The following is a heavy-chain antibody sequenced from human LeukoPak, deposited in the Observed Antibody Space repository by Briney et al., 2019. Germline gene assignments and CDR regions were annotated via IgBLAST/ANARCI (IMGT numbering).Heavy chain of an antibody. CDR3: AKDSGYYKGYFDY. D-gene: IGHD3-22*01. Sequence: PGESLRLSCAVSGFTFSNYGMHWVRQAPDKGLEWVAFIRYDGSHKYYADSVKGRFTISRDNSKNTLYLQMSSLRADDTAVFYCAKDSGYYKGYFDYWGQGTLVIVSS. J-gene: IGHJ4*02. CDR1: GFTFSNYG. V-gene: IGHV3-30*02. CDR2: IRYDGSHK.